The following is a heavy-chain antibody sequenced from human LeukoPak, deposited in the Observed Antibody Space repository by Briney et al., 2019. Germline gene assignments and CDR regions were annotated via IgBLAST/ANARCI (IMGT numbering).Heavy chain of an antibody. CDR3: ASYQGVRYFDD. CDR2: ISSRGYTI. J-gene: IGHJ4*02. CDR1: GFTFSDNH. D-gene: IGHD1-1*01. Sequence: GGSLRLSCVGSGFTFSDNHMSWIRQAPGQGLEWVSYISSRGYTIYYADSVKGRFTISRDNAKNLLYLQMDSLRVEDTAVYFCASYQGVRYFDDWGQGTLVTVSS. V-gene: IGHV3-11*01.